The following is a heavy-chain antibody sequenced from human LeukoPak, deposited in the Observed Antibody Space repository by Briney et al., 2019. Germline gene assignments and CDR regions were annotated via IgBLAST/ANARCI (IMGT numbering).Heavy chain of an antibody. J-gene: IGHJ4*02. CDR3: AREYGRLAFDY. CDR2: INPSGGST. V-gene: IGHV1-46*01. CDR1: GYNFFTYG. D-gene: IGHD1-14*01. Sequence: ASVKVSCKASGYNFFTYGITWVRQAPGQGLEWMGIINPSGGSTSYAQKFQGRVTMTRDTSTSTVYMELSSLRSEDTAVYYCAREYGRLAFDYWGQGTLVTVSS.